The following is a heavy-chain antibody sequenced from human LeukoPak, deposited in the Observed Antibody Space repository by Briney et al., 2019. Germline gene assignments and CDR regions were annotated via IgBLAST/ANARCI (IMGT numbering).Heavy chain of an antibody. CDR1: GHTFTGYY. J-gene: IGHJ6*03. CDR3: ARGSVRGYCSSTSCPPYYYYYYMDV. V-gene: IGHV1-2*02. CDR2: MNPKSGDT. D-gene: IGHD2-2*01. Sequence: ASVKVSCKASGHTFTGYYMHWVRQAPGQGLEWMGWMNPKSGDTHSAQTFQGRVTMTRDTSISTAYMELSRLRSDDTAVYYCARGSVRGYCSSTSCPPYYYYYYMDVWGKGTTVTISS.